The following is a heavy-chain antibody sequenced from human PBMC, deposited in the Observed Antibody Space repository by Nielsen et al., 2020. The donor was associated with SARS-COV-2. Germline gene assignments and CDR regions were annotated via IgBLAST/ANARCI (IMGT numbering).Heavy chain of an antibody. CDR1: GFTFDDYG. V-gene: IGHV3-23*01. CDR3: AKEKRGLFLGLYDL. J-gene: IGHJ5*02. D-gene: IGHD3/OR15-3a*01. Sequence: GSLRLSCAASGFTFDDYGMSWVRQAPGKGLEWVSFISGSGSDTYYADSVKGRFTISRDNSKITSYLQMRSLGAEDTAVYYCAKEKRGLFLGLYDLWGQGTLVTVSS. CDR2: ISGSGSDT.